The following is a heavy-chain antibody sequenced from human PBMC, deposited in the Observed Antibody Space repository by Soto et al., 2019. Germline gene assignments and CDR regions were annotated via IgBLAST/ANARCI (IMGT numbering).Heavy chain of an antibody. D-gene: IGHD3-22*01. J-gene: IGHJ4*02. Sequence: SVKVSCKASGGTFSSYAISWVRQAPGQGLEWMGGIIPIFGTANYAQKFQGRVTITADESTSTAYMELSSLRSEDTAVYYCARDSRAYYYDSSGYYRPKDFDYWGQGTLVNVS. CDR3: ARDSRAYYYDSSGYYRPKDFDY. CDR1: GGTFSSYA. V-gene: IGHV1-69*13. CDR2: IIPIFGTA.